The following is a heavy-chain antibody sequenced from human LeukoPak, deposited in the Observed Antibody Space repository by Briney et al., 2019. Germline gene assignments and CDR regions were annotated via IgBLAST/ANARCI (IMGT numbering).Heavy chain of an antibody. CDR1: GYSFTSYW. Sequence: GESLKISCKGPGYSFTSYWIGWVRQMPGKGLEWMGIIYPGDSDTRYSPSFQGQVTSSADKSISTAYLQWSSLKASDTAMYYCARLSPAAMSLHYYGMDVWGQGTTVTVSS. J-gene: IGHJ6*02. D-gene: IGHD2-2*01. CDR3: ARLSPAAMSLHYYGMDV. CDR2: IYPGDSDT. V-gene: IGHV5-51*01.